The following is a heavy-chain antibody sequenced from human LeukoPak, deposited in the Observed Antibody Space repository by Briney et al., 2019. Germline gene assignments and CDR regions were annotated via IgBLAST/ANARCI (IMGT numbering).Heavy chain of an antibody. CDR1: GFTFSSYS. D-gene: IGHD4-11*01. V-gene: IGHV3-21*01. CDR2: ISSSSSYI. J-gene: IGHJ4*02. Sequence: KPGGSLRLSCAASGFTFSSYSMNWVRQAPGKGLEWVSSISSSSSYIYYADSVKGRFTISRDNAKKSLYLQLNSLRAEDTAVYYCVRLYDDYTNGHFDSWGQGTLVTVSS. CDR3: VRLYDDYTNGHFDS.